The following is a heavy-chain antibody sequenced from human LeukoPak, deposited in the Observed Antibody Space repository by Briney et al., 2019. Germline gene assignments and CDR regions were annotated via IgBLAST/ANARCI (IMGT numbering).Heavy chain of an antibody. V-gene: IGHV4-59*01. D-gene: IGHD5-18*01. CDR3: ARGVLGGYSYGHFDY. Sequence: SETLSLTCTVSGGSISSYYWSWIRQPPGKGLEWIGYIYYSGSTNYNPSLKSRVTISVDTSKNQFSLKLSSVTAADTAVYYCARGVLGGYSYGHFDYWGQGTLVTVSS. CDR2: IYYSGST. CDR1: GGSISSYY. J-gene: IGHJ4*02.